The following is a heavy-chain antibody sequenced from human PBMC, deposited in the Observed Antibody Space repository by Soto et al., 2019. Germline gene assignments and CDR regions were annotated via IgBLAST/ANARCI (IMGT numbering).Heavy chain of an antibody. V-gene: IGHV1-18*01. CDR3: ARDHMLRIAVAGTKYYYGMDV. Sequence: QVQLVQSGAEVKKPGASVKVSCKASGYTFTSYGISWVRQAPGQGLEWMGWISAYNGNTNYAQKLQGRVTMTTDTSTNTADMELRSLVSDDTAVYYCARDHMLRIAVAGTKYYYGMDVWGQGTTVTVSS. D-gene: IGHD6-19*01. CDR1: GYTFTSYG. CDR2: ISAYNGNT. J-gene: IGHJ6*02.